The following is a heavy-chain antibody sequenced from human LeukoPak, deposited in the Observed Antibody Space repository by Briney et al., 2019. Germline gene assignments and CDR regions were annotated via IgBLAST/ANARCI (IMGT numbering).Heavy chain of an antibody. D-gene: IGHD1-14*01. CDR2: ISYDGSNK. Sequence: PGGSLRLSCAASGFTFSSYGMHWVRQAPGKGLEWVAVISYDGSNKYYADSVKGRFTISRDNSKHTLYLQMNSLRAEDTAVCYCAKDLLPVWGQGTLVTVSS. CDR3: AKDLLPV. CDR1: GFTFSSYG. V-gene: IGHV3-30*18. J-gene: IGHJ4*02.